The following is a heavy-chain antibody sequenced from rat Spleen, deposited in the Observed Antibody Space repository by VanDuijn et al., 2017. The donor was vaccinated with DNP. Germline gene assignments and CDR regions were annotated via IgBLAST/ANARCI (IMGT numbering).Heavy chain of an antibody. CDR2: ISASGGST. CDR3: ARHGRRVFDY. D-gene: IGHD1-11*01. Sequence: EVQLVESGGDLVQPGRSLKLSCAASGFTFSFYGMAWVRQAPKKGLEWVASISASGGSTYHGDSVKGRFTISRDNAESTLYLQMNSLRSEDMATYFCARHGRRVFDYWGQGVMVTVSS. CDR1: GFTFSFYG. J-gene: IGHJ2*01. V-gene: IGHV5-22*01.